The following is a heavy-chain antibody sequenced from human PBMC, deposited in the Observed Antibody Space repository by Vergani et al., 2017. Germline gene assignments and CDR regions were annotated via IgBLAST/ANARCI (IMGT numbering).Heavy chain of an antibody. CDR1: GYSFTSYW. CDR3: ARHNGDYGGGDYYYYGMDV. CDR2: IYPGDSDT. V-gene: IGHV5-51*01. Sequence: EVQLVPSGAEVKKPGESLKISCKGSGYSFTSYWIGWVRQMPGKGLEWMGIIYPGDSDTRYSPSFQGQVTISADKSISTAYLQWSSLKASDTAMYYCARHNGDYGGGDYYYYGMDVWGQGTTVTVSS. D-gene: IGHD4-17*01. J-gene: IGHJ6*02.